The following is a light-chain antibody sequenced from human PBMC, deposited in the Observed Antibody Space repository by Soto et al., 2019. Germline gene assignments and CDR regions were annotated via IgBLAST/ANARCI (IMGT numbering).Light chain of an antibody. V-gene: IGLV1-44*01. CDR1: SSNIGGNT. J-gene: IGLJ1*01. CDR2: SYD. CDR3: QSYDSSLSGFHV. Sequence: QSVLTQPPSASWTPGQRVTISCSTISSNIGGNTVNWYQQVPGTAPKLLIYSYDQRPSGVPDRFSGSKSGTSASLAITGLQAEDEADYYCQSYDSSLSGFHVSGTGTKVTV.